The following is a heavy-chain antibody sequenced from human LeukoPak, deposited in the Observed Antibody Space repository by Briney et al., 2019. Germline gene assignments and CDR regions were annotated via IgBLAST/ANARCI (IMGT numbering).Heavy chain of an antibody. CDR3: APLGSSIDY. J-gene: IGHJ4*02. CDR2: ISSSGSTI. D-gene: IGHD1-26*01. Sequence: GGSLRLSCAASGFTFSSYEMNWVRQAPGKGLEWVSDISSSGSTIYYADSVKGRFTISRDNAKNSLSLPMNSLRAEDTAVYYCAPLGSSIDYWGQGTLVTVSS. CDR1: GFTFSSYE. V-gene: IGHV3-48*03.